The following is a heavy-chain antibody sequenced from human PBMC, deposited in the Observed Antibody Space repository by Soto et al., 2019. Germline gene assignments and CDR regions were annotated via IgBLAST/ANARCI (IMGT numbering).Heavy chain of an antibody. CDR1: GYTFTSYA. J-gene: IGHJ4*02. Sequence: QVQLVQSGAEVKKPGASVKVSCKASGYTFTSYAMHWVRQAPGQRLEWMGWINAGNGNTKYSQKFQGRVTITRDTSASTAYMELSSLRSEDTAVYYCARDVRYCSSTSCYLHYYWGQGTLVTVSS. CDR3: ARDVRYCSSTSCYLHYY. CDR2: INAGNGNT. D-gene: IGHD2-2*01. V-gene: IGHV1-3*01.